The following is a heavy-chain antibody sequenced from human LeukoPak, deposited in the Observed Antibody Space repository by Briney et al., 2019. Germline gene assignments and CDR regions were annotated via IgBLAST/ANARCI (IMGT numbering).Heavy chain of an antibody. J-gene: IGHJ4*02. CDR2: IIPIFGTA. CDR3: ASSGRIAARPGRGFDY. V-gene: IGHV1-69*05. CDR1: GGTFSSYA. Sequence: ASVKVSCKASGGTFSSYAISWVRQAPGQGLEWMGGIIPIFGTANYAQKFQGRVTITTDESTSTAYMELSSLRSEDTAVYYCASSGRIAARPGRGFDYWGQGTLVTVSS. D-gene: IGHD6-6*01.